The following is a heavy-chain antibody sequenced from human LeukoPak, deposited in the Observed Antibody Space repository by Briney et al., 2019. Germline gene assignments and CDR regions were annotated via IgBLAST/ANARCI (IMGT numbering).Heavy chain of an antibody. D-gene: IGHD3-22*01. CDR3: ARDYRDYYDRGGYYPLGY. CDR2: ISSNGGST. Sequence: GGSLRLSCAASEFTFSSYAMHWVRQAPGKGLEYVSAISSNGGSTYYANSVKGRFTISRDNSKNTLYLQMGSLRAEDMAVYYCARDYRDYYDRGGYYPLGYWGQGTQVTVSS. V-gene: IGHV3-64*01. CDR1: EFTFSSYA. J-gene: IGHJ4*02.